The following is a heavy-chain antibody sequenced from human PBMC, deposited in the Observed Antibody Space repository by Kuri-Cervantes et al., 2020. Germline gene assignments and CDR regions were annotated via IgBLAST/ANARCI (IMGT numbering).Heavy chain of an antibody. CDR1: GFTFSSYA. CDR2: ISGSGGST. CDR3: ARIGYYGSGSLDY. D-gene: IGHD3-10*01. J-gene: IGHJ4*02. V-gene: IGHV3-23*01. Sequence: GGSLRLSCAASGFTFSSYAMSWVRQAPGKGLEWVSAISGSGGSTYYADSAKGRFTISRDNSKNTLYLQMNSLRAEDTAVYYCARIGYYGSGSLDYWGQGTLVTVSS.